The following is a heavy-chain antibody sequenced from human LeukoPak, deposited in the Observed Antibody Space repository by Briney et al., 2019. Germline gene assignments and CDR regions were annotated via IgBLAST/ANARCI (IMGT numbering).Heavy chain of an antibody. CDR2: IYYSGST. V-gene: IGHV4-31*03. CDR1: GGSISSGGYY. D-gene: IGHD5-12*01. Sequence: SQTLSLTCTVSGGSISSGGYYWSWIRQHPGKGPEWIGYIYYSGSTYYNPSLKSRVTISVDTSKNQFSLELSSVTAADTAVYYCARGGYSGYVDYWGQGTLVTVSS. CDR3: ARGGYSGYVDY. J-gene: IGHJ4*02.